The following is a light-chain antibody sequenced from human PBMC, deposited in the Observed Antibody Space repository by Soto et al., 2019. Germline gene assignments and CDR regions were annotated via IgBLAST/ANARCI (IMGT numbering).Light chain of an antibody. CDR2: EVS. CDR1: SSDVGRYNY. Sequence: QSALTPPASLSGSPGHSITISCTGTSSDVGRYNYVSWYQQHPGKAPKLMIYEVSNRPSGVSNRFSGSKSGNTASLTISGLQAEDEADYYCSSYTSSSTRVFGTGTKGTVL. CDR3: SSYTSSSTRV. V-gene: IGLV2-14*01. J-gene: IGLJ1*01.